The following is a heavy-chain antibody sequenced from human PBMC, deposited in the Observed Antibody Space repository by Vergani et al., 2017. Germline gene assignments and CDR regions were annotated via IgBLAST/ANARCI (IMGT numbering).Heavy chain of an antibody. CDR2: IYHSGST. CDR3: ARGSRAEGGSGPDK. J-gene: IGHJ4*02. Sequence: QVQLQESGPGLVKPSGTLSLTCAVSGGSISSGNWWSWVRQPPGKGLEWIGEIYHSGSTNYNPSLKSRVTISVDTSKNQFSLKLNSVTAADTAVYYCARGSRAEGGSGPDKWGQGTLVTVSS. D-gene: IGHD6-13*01. CDR1: GGSISSGNW. V-gene: IGHV4-4*02.